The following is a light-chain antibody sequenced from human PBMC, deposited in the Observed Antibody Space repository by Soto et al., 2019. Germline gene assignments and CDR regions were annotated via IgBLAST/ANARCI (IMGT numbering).Light chain of an antibody. CDR1: SSDIGDYDY. V-gene: IGLV2-14*01. J-gene: IGLJ1*01. Sequence: QSALTQPASVSGSPGQSITISCTGTSSDIGDYDYVSWYQQHPGKAPKLLISEVSNRPSGVSNRFSGSKSGNTASLTISGLQAEDEADYYCSSSTTFTTLVFGTGTKLTVL. CDR3: SSSTTFTTLV. CDR2: EVS.